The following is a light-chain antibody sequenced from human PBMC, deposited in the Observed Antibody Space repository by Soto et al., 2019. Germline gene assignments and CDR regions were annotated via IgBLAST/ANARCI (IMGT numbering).Light chain of an antibody. V-gene: IGLV2-14*03. CDR2: EVT. CDR1: SSDVGGYNY. J-gene: IGLJ1*01. Sequence: QPVLTQTASVSGSPGQSITISCTGTSSDVGGYNYVSWYQQHPGKAPKLMIFEVTNRPSGISNRFSGSRSGNTASLTISDLQAEDEAEYYCNSYTGSNTFVFGTGTKLTVL. CDR3: NSYTGSNTFV.